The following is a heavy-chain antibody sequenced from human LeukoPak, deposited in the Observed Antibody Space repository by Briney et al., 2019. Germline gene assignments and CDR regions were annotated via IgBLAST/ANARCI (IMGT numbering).Heavy chain of an antibody. CDR3: ARVDIVTVPSANFDC. CDR1: GGSASTDSYY. Sequence: SETLSLTCFVSGGSASTDSYYWGWVRRPPGKGLEWIGSIFYSGNTYYNPSLRSRVSISVDTSKNQFSLKLFSVTVVDTAVYYCARVDIVTVPSANFDCWGQGTLVTVSS. V-gene: IGHV4-39*01. D-gene: IGHD2-15*01. J-gene: IGHJ4*02. CDR2: IFYSGNT.